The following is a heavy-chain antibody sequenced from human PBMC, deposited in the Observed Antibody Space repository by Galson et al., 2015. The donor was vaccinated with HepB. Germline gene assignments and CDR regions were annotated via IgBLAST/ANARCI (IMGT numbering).Heavy chain of an antibody. CDR2: INPESGAT. Sequence: SVKVSCKASGYTFTGYYFHWVRQAPGQGLEYMGGINPESGATNSAQNFQGRVTMTRDTSINTFYMELSRLTSDDTAIYYCVRERYSQHLKEFDYWGQGTLVPVSS. CDR1: GYTFTGYY. CDR3: VRERYSQHLKEFDY. J-gene: IGHJ4*02. D-gene: IGHD5-18*01. V-gene: IGHV1-2*02.